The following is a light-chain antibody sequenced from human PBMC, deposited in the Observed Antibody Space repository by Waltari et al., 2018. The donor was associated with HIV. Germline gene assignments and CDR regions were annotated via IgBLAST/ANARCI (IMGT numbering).Light chain of an antibody. J-gene: IGLJ1*01. V-gene: IGLV2-14*03. Sequence: QSALTQPASVSGSPGQSITISCTGTSSDVGGYNSVSWYQLHPGKAPKLMICAVSNRPSGVSNRFSGSKSDNTASLTISGLQAEDEADYYCSSYTSTSTVYVFGTGTEVTVL. CDR3: SSYTSTSTVYV. CDR1: SSDVGGYNS. CDR2: AVS.